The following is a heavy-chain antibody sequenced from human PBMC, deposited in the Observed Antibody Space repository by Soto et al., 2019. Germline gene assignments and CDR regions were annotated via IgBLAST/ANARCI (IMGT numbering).Heavy chain of an antibody. CDR1: GYTFTSYA. J-gene: IGHJ6*02. V-gene: IGHV1-3*01. D-gene: IGHD6-13*01. CDR2: INAVNGNT. Sequence: ASVKVSCKASGYTFTSYAMHWVRQAPGQRLEWIGWINAVNGNTKYSQKFQGRVTITRDTSASTAYMELSSLRSEDTAVYYCARGRHYSSSWRANKYYYYGMDVWGQGTTVTVSS. CDR3: ARGRHYSSSWRANKYYYYGMDV.